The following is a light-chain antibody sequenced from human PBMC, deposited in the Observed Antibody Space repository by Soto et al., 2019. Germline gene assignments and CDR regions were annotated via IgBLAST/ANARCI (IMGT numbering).Light chain of an antibody. V-gene: IGLV1-40*01. CDR1: SSNIGAGYD. J-gene: IGLJ1*01. CDR2: GNG. CDR3: QSYDSSLSGSEV. Sequence: QAVVTQPPSVSGAPGQRVTISCTGSSSNIGAGYDVHWYHQLPGTAPKLLIYGNGNRPSGVPDRFSGSKSGTSASLAITGLQAEDEADYYCQSYDSSLSGSEVFGTGTKVTVL.